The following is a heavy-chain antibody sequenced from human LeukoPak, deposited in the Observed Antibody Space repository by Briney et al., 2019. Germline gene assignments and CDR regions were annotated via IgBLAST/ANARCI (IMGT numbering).Heavy chain of an antibody. D-gene: IGHD3-10*01. CDR3: ARRLLWFGELSDYFDY. J-gene: IGHJ4*02. V-gene: IGHV3-7*01. Sequence: SGGSLRLSCAASGFTLSSYWMSWVRQAPGKGLEWVANIKQDGSEKYYVDSVKGRFTISRDNAKNSLYLQMNSLRAEDTAVYYCARRLLWFGELSDYFDYWGQGTLVTVSS. CDR1: GFTLSSYW. CDR2: IKQDGSEK.